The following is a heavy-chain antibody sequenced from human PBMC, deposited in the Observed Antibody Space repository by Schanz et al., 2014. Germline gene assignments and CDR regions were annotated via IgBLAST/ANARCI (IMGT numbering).Heavy chain of an antibody. Sequence: EVQLVESGGGLVQPGGSLRLSCAASGFTFSSHWMHWVRQDPGKGLVWVARINSVGSNTDYADSVKGRFTISRDNFKGALYLQMSSLRAEDTAVYYCAKSLESCPGGRCSRGYFDYWGQGTLVTVSS. CDR1: GFTFSSHW. CDR3: AKSLESCPGGRCSRGYFDY. D-gene: IGHD2-8*02. CDR2: INSVGSNT. V-gene: IGHV3-74*02. J-gene: IGHJ4*02.